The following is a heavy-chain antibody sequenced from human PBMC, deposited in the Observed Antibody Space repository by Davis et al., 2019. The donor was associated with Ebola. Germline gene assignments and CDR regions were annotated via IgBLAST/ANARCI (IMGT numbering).Heavy chain of an antibody. J-gene: IGHJ4*02. V-gene: IGHV4-34*01. CDR1: GFTFTTST. CDR2: INHSGST. D-gene: IGHD5-18*01. Sequence: ESLKISCVASGFTFTTSTMHWVRQPPGKGLEWIGEINHSGSTNYNPSLKSRVTISVDTSKNQFSLRLSSVTAADTAVYYCARANTGMVPPEIDSWGRGTLVTVSS. CDR3: ARANTGMVPPEIDS.